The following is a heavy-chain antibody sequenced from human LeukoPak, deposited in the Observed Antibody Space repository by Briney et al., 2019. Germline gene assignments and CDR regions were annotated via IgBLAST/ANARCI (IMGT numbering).Heavy chain of an antibody. J-gene: IGHJ4*02. CDR2: IYYSGST. CDR1: GGSISSYY. D-gene: IGHD4-17*01. CDR3: ARVSTYGPTDY. Sequence: SETLSLTCTVSGGSISSYYWSWIRQPPGKGLEWIGYIYYSGSTNYNPSLKSRITISVDTSKNQFSLKLSSVTAADTAVYYCARVSTYGPTDYWGQGTLVTVSS. V-gene: IGHV4-59*01.